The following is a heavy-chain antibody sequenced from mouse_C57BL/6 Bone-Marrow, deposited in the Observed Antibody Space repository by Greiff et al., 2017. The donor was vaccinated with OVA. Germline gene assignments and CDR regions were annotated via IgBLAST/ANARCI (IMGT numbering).Heavy chain of an antibody. V-gene: IGHV6-3*01. D-gene: IGHD1-1*01. CDR1: GFTFSNYW. CDR3: TDYGSSYVGY. Sequence: EVKLVESGGGLVQPGGSMKLSCVASGFTFSNYWMNWVRQSPEKGLEWVAQIRLKSDNYATHYAESVKGRFTISRDDSKSSVYLQMNNLRAEDTGIYYCTDYGSSYVGYWGQGTTLTVSS. J-gene: IGHJ2*01. CDR2: IRLKSDNYAT.